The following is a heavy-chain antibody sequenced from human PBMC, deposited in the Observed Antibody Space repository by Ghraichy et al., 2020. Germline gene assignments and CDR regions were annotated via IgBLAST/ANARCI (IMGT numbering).Heavy chain of an antibody. V-gene: IGHV1-2*04. J-gene: IGHJ3*02. CDR2: INPNSGGT. CDR1: GYTFTGYY. Sequence: ASVKVSCKAPGYTFTGYYMHWMRQAPGQGLEWMGWINPNSGGTNYAQKFQGWVTMTRDTSISTAYMELSRLRSDDTAVYYCARYRHDYGDENDAFDIWGQGTMVTVSS. CDR3: ARYRHDYGDENDAFDI. D-gene: IGHD4-17*01.